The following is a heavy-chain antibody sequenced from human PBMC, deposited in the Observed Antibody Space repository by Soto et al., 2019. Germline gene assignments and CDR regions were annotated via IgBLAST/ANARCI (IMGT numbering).Heavy chain of an antibody. CDR1: GYTFTGYY. CDR3: ARDLADYYDSSGYFIDY. D-gene: IGHD3-22*01. CDR2: INPNSGGT. J-gene: IGHJ4*02. Sequence: ASVKVSCKASGYTFTGYYMHWVRQAPGQGLEWMGWINPNSGGTNYAQKFQGRVTMTRDTSVSTAYMELSRLRSDDTAVYYCARDLADYYDSSGYFIDYWGQGTLVTVSS. V-gene: IGHV1-2*02.